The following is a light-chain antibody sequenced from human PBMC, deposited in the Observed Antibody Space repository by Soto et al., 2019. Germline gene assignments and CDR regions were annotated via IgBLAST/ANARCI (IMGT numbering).Light chain of an antibody. CDR1: QSVSSY. CDR2: DAA. CDR3: QKRSALPFT. Sequence: EIVLTQSPATLSLSPGKRATLSCSASQSVSSYLPWYQQKPGQAPRLLIYDAANRATGIPARFSGSGSGTDFTLTLFRLVPDAVAVYYCQKRSALPFTFGSGTQGAIK. V-gene: IGKV3-11*01. J-gene: IGKJ3*01.